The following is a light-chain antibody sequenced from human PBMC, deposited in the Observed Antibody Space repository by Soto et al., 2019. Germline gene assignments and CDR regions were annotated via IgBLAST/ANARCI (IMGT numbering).Light chain of an antibody. Sequence: VLTQPPSLSAAPGQKVTISCSGSSSNIGGYSVSWYQQLPGTAPKLLIYDDNKRPSGIPDRFSGSKSGTSATLGITGFQNGDEADYYCGSWDSSMSAYVLGTGTKVTVL. CDR3: GSWDSSMSAYV. J-gene: IGLJ1*01. V-gene: IGLV1-51*01. CDR1: SSNIGGYS. CDR2: DDN.